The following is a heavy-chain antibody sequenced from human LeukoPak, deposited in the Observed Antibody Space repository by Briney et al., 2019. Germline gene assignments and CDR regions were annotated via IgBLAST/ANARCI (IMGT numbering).Heavy chain of an antibody. D-gene: IGHD6-13*01. CDR3: ARAKPTAGNFDY. Sequence: KSSETLSLTCAVSGGSISRGGYSWSWIRQPPGKGLEWIGYIYHSGSTYYNPSLKSRVTISVDRSKNQFSLKLSSVTAADTAVYYCARAKPTAGNFDYWGQGTLVTVSS. V-gene: IGHV4-30-2*01. CDR2: IYHSGST. CDR1: GGSISRGGYS. J-gene: IGHJ4*02.